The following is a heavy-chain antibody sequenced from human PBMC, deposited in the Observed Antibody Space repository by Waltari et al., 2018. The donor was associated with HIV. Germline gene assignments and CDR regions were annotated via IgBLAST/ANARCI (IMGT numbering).Heavy chain of an antibody. D-gene: IGHD6-19*01. CDR2: IFSNDQK. CDR1: GFSLSNARMG. V-gene: IGHV2-26*01. Sequence: QVTLKESGPVLVKPTETLTLTCTVSGFSLSNARMGVSWIRHPPGKALEWLAHIFSNDQKTSSTSLKSRLTISKDTSKSQVVLTMTNMDPVDTATYYCARIHSSGYEVSAFDIWGQGTMVTVSS. CDR3: ARIHSSGYEVSAFDI. J-gene: IGHJ3*02.